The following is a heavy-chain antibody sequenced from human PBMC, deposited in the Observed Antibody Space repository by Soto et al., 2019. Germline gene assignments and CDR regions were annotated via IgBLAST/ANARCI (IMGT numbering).Heavy chain of an antibody. CDR2: IWYDGSNK. CDR3: ARDTRGYSGYDALDY. CDR1: GFTFSSYG. D-gene: IGHD5-12*01. Sequence: GGSLRLSCAASGFTFSSYGMHWVRQAPGKGLEWVAVIWYDGSNKYYADSVKGRFTISRDNSKNTLYLQMNSLRAEDTAVYYCARDTRGYSGYDALDYWGQGTLVTVSS. J-gene: IGHJ4*02. V-gene: IGHV3-33*01.